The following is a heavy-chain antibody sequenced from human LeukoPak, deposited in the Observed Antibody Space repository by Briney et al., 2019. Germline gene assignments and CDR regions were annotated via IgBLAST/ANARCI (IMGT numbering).Heavy chain of an antibody. CDR3: ARDFFGYCSSTSCYSFGY. D-gene: IGHD2-2*03. J-gene: IGHJ4*02. CDR1: GYTFTSYG. V-gene: IGHV1-18*01. Sequence: ASVKVSCKASGYTFTSYGISWVRQAPGQGLEWMGWISAHNGNTNYAQKLQGRVTMTTDTSTSTAYMELRSLRSDDTAVYYCARDFFGYCSSTSCYSFGYWGQGTLVTVSS. CDR2: ISAHNGNT.